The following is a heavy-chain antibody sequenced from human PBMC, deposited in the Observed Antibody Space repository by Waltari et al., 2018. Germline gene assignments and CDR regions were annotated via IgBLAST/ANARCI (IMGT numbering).Heavy chain of an antibody. CDR3: ARTRQEGDDYVWGSYRLVYFDY. Sequence: QITLKESGPTLVKPTQTLTLTCTFSGFSLSTSGVGVGWIRQPPGKALEWLALIYWNDDKRYSPSLKSRLTITKDTSKNQVVLTMTNMDPVDTATYYCARTRQEGDDYVWGSYRLVYFDYWGQGTLVTVSS. CDR1: GFSLSTSGVG. V-gene: IGHV2-5*01. J-gene: IGHJ4*02. CDR2: IYWNDDK. D-gene: IGHD3-16*02.